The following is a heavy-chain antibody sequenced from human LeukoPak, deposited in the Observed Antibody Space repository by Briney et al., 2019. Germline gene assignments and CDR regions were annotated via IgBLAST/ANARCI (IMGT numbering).Heavy chain of an antibody. V-gene: IGHV1-69*13. Sequence: SVKVSCKASGGTFSNYAISWVRQAPGHGLEWMGGIIPIFATPSYAQKFQGRVTITADESTTTAYMELSSLRSEDTAVYFCATRMSGSQSDNWGQGTLVTVSS. CDR1: GGTFSNYA. J-gene: IGHJ4*02. CDR2: IIPIFATP. CDR3: ATRMSGSQSDN. D-gene: IGHD3-10*01.